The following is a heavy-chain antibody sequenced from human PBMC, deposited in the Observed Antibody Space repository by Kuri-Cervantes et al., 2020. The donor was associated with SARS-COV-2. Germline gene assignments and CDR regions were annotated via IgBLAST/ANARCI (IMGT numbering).Heavy chain of an antibody. Sequence: LSLTCTVSGGSISSSSYYWGWIRQAPGKGLEWVSYISSSGSTIYYADSVKGRFTISRDNAKNSLYLQMNSLRAEDTAVYYCAKYSEDHYYYYYYYMDVWGKGTTVTVSS. D-gene: IGHD2/OR15-2a*01. CDR1: GGSISSSSYY. CDR3: AKYSEDHYYYYYYYMDV. J-gene: IGHJ6*03. V-gene: IGHV3-11*04. CDR2: ISSSGSTI.